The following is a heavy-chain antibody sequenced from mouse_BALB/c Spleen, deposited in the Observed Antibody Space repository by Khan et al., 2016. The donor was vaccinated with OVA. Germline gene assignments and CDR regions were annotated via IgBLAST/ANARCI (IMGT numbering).Heavy chain of an antibody. Sequence: QVQLKQSGAELVRPGPSVTVSCTASGYAFTNYLTEWIKQRPGQGLEWIGVINPGSGGTNYNEQFKSQATLTAAKSSSTDYMQLSSLTSDDSAVYFSARNNKAYDGNYYTMDYWGQGTSVTVSS. J-gene: IGHJ4*01. CDR1: GYAFTNYL. CDR3: ARNNKAYDGNYYTMDY. CDR2: INPGSGGT. D-gene: IGHD2-10*01. V-gene: IGHV1-54*01.